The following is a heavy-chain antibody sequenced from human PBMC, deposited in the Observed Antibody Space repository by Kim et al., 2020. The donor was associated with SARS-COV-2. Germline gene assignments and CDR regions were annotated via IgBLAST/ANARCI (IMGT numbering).Heavy chain of an antibody. V-gene: IGHV1-3*01. CDR3: ARMSTFGGVIVPEDY. CDR2: INAGNGNT. Sequence: ASVKVSCKASGYTFTSYAMHWVRQAPGQRLEWMGWINAGNGNTKYSQKFQGRVTITRDTSASTAYMELSSLRSEDTAVYYCARMSTFGGVIVPEDYWGQGTLVTVSS. D-gene: IGHD3-16*02. CDR1: GYTFTSYA. J-gene: IGHJ4*02.